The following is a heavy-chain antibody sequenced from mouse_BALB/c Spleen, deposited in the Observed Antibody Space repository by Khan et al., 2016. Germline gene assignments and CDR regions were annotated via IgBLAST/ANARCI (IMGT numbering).Heavy chain of an antibody. Sequence: EVQLQESGAELVRSGASVKLSCTASVFNIKDYYMHWVKQRPEQGLEWIGWIDPENGDTEYAPKFQGKATMTADTSSNAAYLHFSSLTSEYSAVYDCNASYYSSDVYFDYWGQGTTLTVSS. V-gene: IGHV14-4*02. J-gene: IGHJ2*01. CDR2: IDPENGDT. CDR3: NASYYSSDVYFDY. CDR1: VFNIKDYY. D-gene: IGHD1-1*01.